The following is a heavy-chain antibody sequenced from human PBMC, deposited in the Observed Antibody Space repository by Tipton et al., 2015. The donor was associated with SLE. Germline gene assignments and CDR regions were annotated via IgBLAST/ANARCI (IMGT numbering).Heavy chain of an antibody. J-gene: IGHJ4*02. V-gene: IGHV3-33*01. CDR2: IWYDGSNK. D-gene: IGHD3-16*01. CDR3: ARDGGAY. Sequence: SLRLSCAASGFTFSSYGMHWVRQAPGKGLEWVAVIWYDGSNKYYADSVKGRFTISRDNSKNTLYLQMGSLRAEDMAVYYCARDGGAYWGQGTLVTVSS. CDR1: GFTFSSYG.